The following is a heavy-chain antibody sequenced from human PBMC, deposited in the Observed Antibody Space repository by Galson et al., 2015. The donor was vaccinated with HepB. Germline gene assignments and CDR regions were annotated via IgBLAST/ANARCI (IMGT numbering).Heavy chain of an antibody. CDR1: GYTFTSYA. D-gene: IGHD2-15*01. CDR3: ARGPTPYCSGGSCYWGPDY. CDR2: INAGNGNT. V-gene: IGHV1-3*01. J-gene: IGHJ4*02. Sequence: SVKVSCKASGYTFTSYAMHWVRQAPGQRLEWMGWINAGNGNTKYSQKFQGRVTITRDTSASTAYMELSSLRSEDTAVYYCARGPTPYCSGGSCYWGPDYWGQGTLVTVSS.